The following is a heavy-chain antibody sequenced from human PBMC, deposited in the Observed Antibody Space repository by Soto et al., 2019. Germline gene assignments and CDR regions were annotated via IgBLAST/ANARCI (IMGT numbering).Heavy chain of an antibody. CDR1: GGTFSSYT. D-gene: IGHD2-2*01. Sequence: GASVKLSCKASGGTFSSYTISWVRQAPGQGLEWMGRIIPILGIANYAQKFQGRVTITADKSTSTAYMELSSLRSEDTAVYYCARGFTRYCSSTSCSYYYYMDVWGKGTTVTVSS. CDR3: ARGFTRYCSSTSCSYYYYMDV. J-gene: IGHJ6*03. CDR2: IIPILGIA. V-gene: IGHV1-69*02.